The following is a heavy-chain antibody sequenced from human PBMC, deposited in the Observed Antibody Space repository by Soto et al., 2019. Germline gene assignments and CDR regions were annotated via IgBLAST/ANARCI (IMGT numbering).Heavy chain of an antibody. Sequence: SQTLSLTCTVSGGSISSYYWSWIRQPPGKGLEWIGYIYYSGSTNYNPSLKSRVTISVDTSKNQFSLKLSSVTAADTAVYYCARALRYYYGVGYYFDYWGQGTLVTVSS. CDR3: ARALRYYYGVGYYFDY. CDR1: GGSISSYY. J-gene: IGHJ4*02. CDR2: IYYSGST. D-gene: IGHD3-16*01. V-gene: IGHV4-59*01.